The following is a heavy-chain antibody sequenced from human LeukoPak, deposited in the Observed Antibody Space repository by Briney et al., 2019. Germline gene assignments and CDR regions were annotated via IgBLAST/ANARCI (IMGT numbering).Heavy chain of an antibody. CDR3: ARVGYYDSSGYYPYFDY. CDR1: GGSISSSSYY. Sequence: SETLSLTCTVSGGSISSSSYYWGWIRQPPGKGLEWIGYIYYSGSTYYNPSLKSRVTISVDTSKNQFSLKLSSVTAADTAVYYCARVGYYDSSGYYPYFDYWGQGTLVTVSS. V-gene: IGHV4-31*03. D-gene: IGHD3-22*01. CDR2: IYYSGST. J-gene: IGHJ4*02.